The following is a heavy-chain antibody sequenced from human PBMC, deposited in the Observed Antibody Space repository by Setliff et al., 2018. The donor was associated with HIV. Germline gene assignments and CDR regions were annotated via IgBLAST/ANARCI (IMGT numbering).Heavy chain of an antibody. CDR2: ISYAGSNE. D-gene: IGHD3-10*01. J-gene: IGHJ6*03. Sequence: GGSLRLSCAASGFTFSTSVMHWVRQAPGKGLEWVAVISYAGSNEYYGDSVKGRFTISRDNSKNTLFLQMNSLRVEDTAVYYCAKVGYDSGSDYYYYYMDVWGKGTTVTVSS. V-gene: IGHV3-30*04. CDR1: GFTFSTSV. CDR3: AKVGYDSGSDYYYYYMDV.